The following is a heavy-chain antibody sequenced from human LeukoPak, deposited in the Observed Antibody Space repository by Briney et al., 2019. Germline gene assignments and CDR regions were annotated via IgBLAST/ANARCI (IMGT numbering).Heavy chain of an antibody. J-gene: IGHJ4*02. CDR2: ISHDGSNK. V-gene: IGHV3-30-3*01. D-gene: IGHD6-19*01. CDR3: TTIRSSSGWYEPFDH. CDR1: GFTFSSYA. Sequence: GGSLRLSCAASGFTFSSYAMHWVRQAPGKGLEWVAVISHDGSNKYYAVSVKGRLTISRDNSKNTLFLQMNTLSAEDTDVYYCTTIRSSSGWYEPFDHWGQGTLVTVSS.